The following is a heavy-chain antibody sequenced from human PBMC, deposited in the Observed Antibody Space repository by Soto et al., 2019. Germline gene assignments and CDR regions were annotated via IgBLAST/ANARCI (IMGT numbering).Heavy chain of an antibody. D-gene: IGHD2-15*01. V-gene: IGHV4-39*01. CDR1: GGSISSSSYY. J-gene: IGHJ6*02. CDR2: IYYSGST. CDR3: ARHVGYCSGGSCSGGGGAHYYYYGMDV. Sequence: PSETLSLTCTVSGGSISSSSYYWGWIRQPPGKGLEWIGSIYYSGSTYYNPSLKSRVTISVDTSKNQFSLKLSSVTAADTAVYHCARHVGYCSGGSCSGGGGAHYYYYGMDVWGQGTTVTVSS.